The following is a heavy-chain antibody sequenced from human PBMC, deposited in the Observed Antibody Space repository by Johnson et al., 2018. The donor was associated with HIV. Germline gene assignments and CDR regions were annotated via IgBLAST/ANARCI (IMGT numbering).Heavy chain of an antibody. V-gene: IGHV3-20*04. CDR2: INWNGGRT. Sequence: VQLVESGGGVVRPGGSLRLSCAASGFTFDDYGMSWVRRAPGKGLEWVSGINWNGGRTGYADSVRGRFTISRDNAKNSLYLQVNSLRAEDTALYYCARDRRHYYDSSVYPDYDAFDIWGQGTMVTVSS. D-gene: IGHD3-22*01. CDR1: GFTFDDYG. CDR3: ARDRRHYYDSSVYPDYDAFDI. J-gene: IGHJ3*02.